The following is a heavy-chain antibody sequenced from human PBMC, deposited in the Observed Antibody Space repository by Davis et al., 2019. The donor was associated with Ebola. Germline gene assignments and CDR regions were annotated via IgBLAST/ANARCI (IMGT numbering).Heavy chain of an antibody. J-gene: IGHJ2*01. CDR1: GYTFTTYW. CDR3: ARGYWYFDL. Sequence: PGGSLRLSCEVSGYTFTTYWIAWVRQMPGKGLEWMGIIYPGDSETRYSPSFQGQVTNSADKSIGTAYLQWSSLKASDTAMYYCARGYWYFDLWGRGTLVTVSS. V-gene: IGHV5-51*01. CDR2: IYPGDSET.